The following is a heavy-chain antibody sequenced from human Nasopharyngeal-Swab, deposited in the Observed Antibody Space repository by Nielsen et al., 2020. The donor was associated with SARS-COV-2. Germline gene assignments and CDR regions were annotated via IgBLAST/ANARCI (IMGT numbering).Heavy chain of an antibody. V-gene: IGHV1-2*06. CDR2: INPNSGGT. J-gene: IGHJ4*02. CDR3: ARNDEVVRFGVDY. CDR1: GYTFTGYY. Sequence: ASVKVSCKVSGYTFTGYYMHWVRQAPGQGLEWMGRINPNSGGTNYAQKFQGRVTMTRDTSITTAYMELSRLRSDDTAVYYCARNDEVVRFGVDYWGQGTLVTVSS. D-gene: IGHD3-16*01.